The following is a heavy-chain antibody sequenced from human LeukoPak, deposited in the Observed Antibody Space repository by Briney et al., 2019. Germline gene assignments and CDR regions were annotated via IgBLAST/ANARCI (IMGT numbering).Heavy chain of an antibody. V-gene: IGHV4-61*08. CDR3: ARGGGYCSDGSCYSDDY. CDR2: DYCGGNP. J-gene: IGHJ4*02. D-gene: IGHD2-15*01. CDR1: GGSVTTYGSC. Sequence: PSETLSLTCTVSGGSVTTYGSCWSWIRQPPGKGLEWIAYDYCGGNPNYNPSLKSRVTISVDTSKNQFSLKLSAVTAADTAVYYCARGGGYCSDGSCYSDDYWGQGTLVTVSS.